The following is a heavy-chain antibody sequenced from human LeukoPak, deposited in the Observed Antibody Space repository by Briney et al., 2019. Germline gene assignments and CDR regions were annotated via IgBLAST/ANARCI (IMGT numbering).Heavy chain of an antibody. CDR3: ARDKKGITGTTPYFDY. D-gene: IGHD1-7*01. V-gene: IGHV1-18*01. CDR2: INAYNGNT. J-gene: IGHJ4*02. Sequence: ASVKVCCKASGYTFTSYGISWVRQAPGQGLEWMGWINAYNGNTNYAQKLQGRVTMTTNTPTSTAYMELRSLRSDDTAVYYCARDKKGITGTTPYFDYWCQGTLVTVSS. CDR1: GYTFTSYG.